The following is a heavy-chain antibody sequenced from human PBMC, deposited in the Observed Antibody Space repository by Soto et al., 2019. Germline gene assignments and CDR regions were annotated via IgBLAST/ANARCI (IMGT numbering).Heavy chain of an antibody. D-gene: IGHD2-15*01. Sequence: GASVKVSCKASGGTFSTHAIIWVRQAPGHGLEWMGGIIPISGTTYYTQKFQGRVTITADEPTSTAFMELSSLKSDDTAVFYCARGYCSGGNCYSGMDVWGQGTMVNVSS. J-gene: IGHJ6*02. CDR1: GGTFSTHA. CDR3: ARGYCSGGNCYSGMDV. V-gene: IGHV1-69*13. CDR2: IIPISGTT.